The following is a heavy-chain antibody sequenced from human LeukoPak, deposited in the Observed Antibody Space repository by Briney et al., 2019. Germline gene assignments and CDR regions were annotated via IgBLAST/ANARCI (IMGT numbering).Heavy chain of an antibody. J-gene: IGHJ3*02. Sequence: PSETLSLTCTVSGCSVSSCCYYWIWLPQPPGKGLEWIGYIFYSGSTNYTPSIKSRVTIAVDSSKHQFSLKLSSVTAAAAAVYYCASLGLSGWLARPDAFDIWGQGTMVTVSS. CDR2: IFYSGST. D-gene: IGHD6-19*01. CDR3: ASLGLSGWLARPDAFDI. V-gene: IGHV4-61*01. CDR1: GCSVSSCCYY.